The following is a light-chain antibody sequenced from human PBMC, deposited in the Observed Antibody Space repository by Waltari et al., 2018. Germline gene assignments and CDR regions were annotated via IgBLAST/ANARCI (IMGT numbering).Light chain of an antibody. Sequence: SSELTQDPDVSVALGQPVRLTCQGDSLRRYSASWYQQRPGQAPFLVLYGPDNRPSGIPDRFSGSTSGNTASLTITRAQAEDEGVYYCLSRDTSSTRVFGGGTTLTV. CDR3: LSRDTSSTRV. V-gene: IGLV3-19*01. CDR2: GPD. J-gene: IGLJ3*02. CDR1: SLRRYS.